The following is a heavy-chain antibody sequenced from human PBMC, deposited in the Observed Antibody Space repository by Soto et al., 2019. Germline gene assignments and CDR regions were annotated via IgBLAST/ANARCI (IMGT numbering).Heavy chain of an antibody. D-gene: IGHD3-16*02. CDR1: GYTFTSYG. CDR2: ISAYNGNT. CDR3: ARDGLGYDYIWGSYRYIYFDY. J-gene: IGHJ4*02. Sequence: QVQLVQSGAEVKKPGASVKVSCKASGYTFTSYGISWVRQAPGQGLEWMGWISAYNGNTNYAQKLQGRVTMTTDTSTRTAYMELRSLRSDDTAVYYCARDGLGYDYIWGSYRYIYFDYWGQGTLVTVSS. V-gene: IGHV1-18*01.